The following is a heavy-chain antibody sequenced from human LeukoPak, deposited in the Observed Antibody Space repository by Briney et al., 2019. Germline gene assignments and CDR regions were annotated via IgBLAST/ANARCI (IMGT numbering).Heavy chain of an antibody. V-gene: IGHV4-39*01. CDR3: ARITPDDYVIDY. D-gene: IGHD4-17*01. J-gene: IGHJ4*02. CDR2: IYYSGST. CDR1: GGSISSSSYY. Sequence: PSETLSLTCTVSGGSISSSSYYWGWIRQPPGKGLEWIGSIYYSGSTYYNPSLKSRVTISVDTSKNQFSLKLSSVTAADTAVYYCARITPDDYVIDYWGQGTLVTVST.